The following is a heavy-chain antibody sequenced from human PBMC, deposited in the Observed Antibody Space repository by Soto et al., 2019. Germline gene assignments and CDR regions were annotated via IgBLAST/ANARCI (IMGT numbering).Heavy chain of an antibody. CDR2: INWDSGDI. CDR1: GISFDDYA. Sequence: VQLVESGGGLVQPGRSRRLSCVVSGISFDDYAMHWVRQVPGKRLEWVSGINWDSGDIGYADSVKGRFTISRDNAKNSLYLQMNSLRTEDTALYYCAKDTAPGFYDANGHLDYWGQGTPVTVSS. V-gene: IGHV3-9*01. CDR3: AKDTAPGFYDANGHLDY. J-gene: IGHJ4*02. D-gene: IGHD2-8*01.